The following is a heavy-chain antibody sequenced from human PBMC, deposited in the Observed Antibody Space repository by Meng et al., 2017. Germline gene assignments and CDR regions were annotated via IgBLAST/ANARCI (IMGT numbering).Heavy chain of an antibody. J-gene: IGHJ6*02. CDR1: GGTFSSYA. CDR3: ARGKKRITMIVVVITTDYDYYGMDV. D-gene: IGHD3-22*01. Sequence: SVKVSCKASGGTFSSYAISWVRQAPGQGLEWMGGIIPIFGTANYAQKFQGRVTITTDESTSTAYMELSSLRSEDTAVYYCARGKKRITMIVVVITTDYDYYGMDVWGQGTTVTVSS. CDR2: IIPIFGTA. V-gene: IGHV1-69*05.